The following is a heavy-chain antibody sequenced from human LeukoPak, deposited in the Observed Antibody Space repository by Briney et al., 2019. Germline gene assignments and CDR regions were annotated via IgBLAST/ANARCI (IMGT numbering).Heavy chain of an antibody. J-gene: IGHJ4*02. D-gene: IGHD3-22*01. V-gene: IGHV4-34*01. Sequence: SETLSLTCAVYGGSFSGYYWSWIRQPPGKGLEWIGEINHSGSTNYNPSLKSRVTISVDTSKNQFSLKLSSVTAADMAVYYCAGRQQIVVVSSPFDYWGQGTLVTVSS. CDR3: AGRQQIVVVSSPFDY. CDR1: GGSFSGYY. CDR2: INHSGST.